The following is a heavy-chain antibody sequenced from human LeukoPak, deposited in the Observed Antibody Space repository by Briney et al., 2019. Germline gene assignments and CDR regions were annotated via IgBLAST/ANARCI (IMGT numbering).Heavy chain of an antibody. CDR1: GFTFSSYG. D-gene: IGHD2-8*01. V-gene: IGHV3-23*01. CDR3: ARDGQGCTNGVCYQERNWFDP. CDR2: ISGSGGST. J-gene: IGHJ5*02. Sequence: PGGSLRLSCAASGFTFSSYGMSWVRQAPGKGLEWVSAISGSGGSTYYADSVKGRLTISRDNAKNSLYLQMNSLRAEDTAVYYCARDGQGCTNGVCYQERNWFDPWGQGTLVTVSS.